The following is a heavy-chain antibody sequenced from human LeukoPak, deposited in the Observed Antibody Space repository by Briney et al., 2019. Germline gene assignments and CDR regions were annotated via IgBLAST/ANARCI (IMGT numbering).Heavy chain of an antibody. J-gene: IGHJ4*02. D-gene: IGHD6-6*01. CDR3: VRHIDSRPQSGFDS. CDR1: GFVFSSYE. Sequence: GGSLRLSCAASGFVFSSYEMNWVRQAPGKGLEWVSYISPSGSPINYADSVQGRFTVSRDNAKNSVYLQMNSLRAEDTAIYYRVRHIDSRPQSGFDSWGQGTLVTVSS. V-gene: IGHV3-48*03. CDR2: ISPSGSPI.